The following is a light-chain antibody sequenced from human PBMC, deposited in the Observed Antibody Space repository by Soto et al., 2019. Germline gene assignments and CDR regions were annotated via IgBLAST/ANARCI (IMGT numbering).Light chain of an antibody. CDR3: QQYNNWPPMA. CDR1: QSVSSN. V-gene: IGKV3-15*01. CDR2: GAS. J-gene: IGKJ1*01. Sequence: EIVMTQSPATLSVSPGERATLSCRASQSVSSNLAWYQQKPGQAPRLLIYGASTRATGIPARFSGSGSGTEFTLTISSLQSEDFAGYYCQQYNNWPPMAFGQGTNVEIK.